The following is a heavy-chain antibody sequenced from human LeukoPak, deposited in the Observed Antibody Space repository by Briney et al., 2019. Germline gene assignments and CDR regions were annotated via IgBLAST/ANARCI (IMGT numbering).Heavy chain of an antibody. V-gene: IGHV3-30*02. CDR1: GFTFSSYG. Sequence: GGSLRLSCAASGFTFSSYGMHWVRQAPGKGLEWVAFIRYDGSNKYYADSVKGRFTISRDNSKNTLHLQMNSLRAEDAAVYYCAKDDLIAVAFSFDYWGQGTLVTVSS. CDR3: AKDDLIAVAFSFDY. D-gene: IGHD6-19*01. CDR2: IRYDGSNK. J-gene: IGHJ4*02.